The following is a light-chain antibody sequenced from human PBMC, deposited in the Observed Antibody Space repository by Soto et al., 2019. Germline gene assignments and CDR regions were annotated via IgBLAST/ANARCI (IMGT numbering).Light chain of an antibody. V-gene: IGKV2-28*01. CDR1: QSLLHRNGYNY. CDR3: MQSLQTPLT. CDR2: VGS. J-gene: IGKJ4*01. Sequence: DIVMTQSPLSLSVAPGEPASISCRSSQSLLHRNGYNYLDWYLQKPGQSPQLLIYVGSRRASGVXDXXRAGGSGTDFTLMISRVEAEDVGVYYCMQSLQTPLTFGGGTRVEIK.